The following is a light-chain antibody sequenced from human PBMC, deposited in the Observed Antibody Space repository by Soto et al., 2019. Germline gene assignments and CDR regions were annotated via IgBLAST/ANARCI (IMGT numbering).Light chain of an antibody. CDR1: QSVSSN. Sequence: EIEMTQSPATLSVYPGERATLSCRASQSVSSNLAWYQQKPGQAPRLLIYGASTRATGIPARFSGSGSGTEFTLTISSLQSEDFAVYYCHQYNNWPPWTFGQGTKVDIK. J-gene: IGKJ1*01. V-gene: IGKV3D-15*01. CDR2: GAS. CDR3: HQYNNWPPWT.